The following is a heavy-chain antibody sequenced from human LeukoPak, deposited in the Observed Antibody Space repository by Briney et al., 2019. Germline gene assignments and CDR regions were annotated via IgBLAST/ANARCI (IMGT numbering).Heavy chain of an antibody. D-gene: IGHD6-19*01. CDR1: GFTVSDDA. J-gene: IGHJ4*02. CDR3: TRAYSTGWLGINDH. Sequence: GRSLRLSWTTSGFTVSDDAMTWVRLAPGKGREWIGFIRNKANGGTADYAASVKDRFTISRADSTTIAYLQMNSLKTEDTAVYYCTRAYSTGWLGINDHRGQGALVTVSS. CDR2: IRNKANGGTA. V-gene: IGHV3-49*04.